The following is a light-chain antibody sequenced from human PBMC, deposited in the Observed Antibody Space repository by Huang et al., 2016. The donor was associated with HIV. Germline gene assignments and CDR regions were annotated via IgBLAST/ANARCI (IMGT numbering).Light chain of an antibody. V-gene: IGKV3-11*01. CDR3: QQRSNWPLT. CDR2: DAS. Sequence: EIVLTQSPATLSLSPGKRATLSCRASQSVNNYLAWYQQKPGHAPRLLIYDASNRATGLPSRFSGSGSGTDFTLSISSLEPEDFAVYYCQQRSNWPLTFGGGTKVEIK. CDR1: QSVNNY. J-gene: IGKJ4*01.